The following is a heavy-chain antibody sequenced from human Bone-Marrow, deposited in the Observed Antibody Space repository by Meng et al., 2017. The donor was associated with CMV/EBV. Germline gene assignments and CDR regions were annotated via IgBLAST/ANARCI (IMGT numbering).Heavy chain of an antibody. Sequence: GSLRLSCTVSGGSISSSSYYWGWIRQPPGKGLEWIGSIYYSGSTYYNPSLKSRVTISVDTSKNQFSLKLSSVTAADTAVYYWASRPDYTFNWFDPCGEGSLVTFSS. V-gene: IGHV4-39*01. J-gene: IGHJ5*02. CDR3: ASRPDYTFNWFDP. D-gene: IGHD4-11*01. CDR2: IYYSGST. CDR1: GGSISSSSYY.